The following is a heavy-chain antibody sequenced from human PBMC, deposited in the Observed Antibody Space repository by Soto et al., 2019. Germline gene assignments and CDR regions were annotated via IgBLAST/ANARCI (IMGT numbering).Heavy chain of an antibody. CDR1: GFTFSSYG. CDR3: AKDPRSAEMIVVVRNLK. V-gene: IGHV3-30*18. D-gene: IGHD3-22*01. Sequence: PGGSLRLSCAASGFTFSSYGMHWVSQAPGKGLEWVAVISYDGSNKYYADSVKGRFTISRDDSKNTLYLQMNSLGAEDTAVYYCAKDPRSAEMIVVVRNLKWGQGTLVTVSS. CDR2: ISYDGSNK. J-gene: IGHJ4*02.